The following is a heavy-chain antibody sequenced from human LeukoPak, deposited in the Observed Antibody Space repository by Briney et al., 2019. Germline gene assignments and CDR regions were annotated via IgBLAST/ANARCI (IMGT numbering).Heavy chain of an antibody. Sequence: SETLSLTCTVSGGSISSYYWSWIRQPAGKGLEWIGRIYTSGSINYNPSLKSRVTMSVDTSKNQFSLKLTSVTAADTAEYYCARVSVVVTAFDIWGQGTMVTVSS. D-gene: IGHD2-15*01. CDR3: ARVSVVVTAFDI. V-gene: IGHV4-4*07. CDR1: GGSISSYY. J-gene: IGHJ3*02. CDR2: IYTSGSI.